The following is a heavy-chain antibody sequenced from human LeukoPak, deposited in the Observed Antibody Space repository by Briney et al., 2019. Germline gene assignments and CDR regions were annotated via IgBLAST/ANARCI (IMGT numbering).Heavy chain of an antibody. J-gene: IGHJ4*02. V-gene: IGHV4-4*07. CDR2: IYSSGIT. Sequence: SETLSLTCTVSGESINSFDLSWVRQPAGKGLEWIGRIYSSGITNYSPSLKSRVTMSVDTSKNQFSLKLSSVTSADTAVYYCARDVVAAAGSFDYWGQGTQVTVSS. D-gene: IGHD6-13*01. CDR1: GESINSFD. CDR3: ARDVVAAAGSFDY.